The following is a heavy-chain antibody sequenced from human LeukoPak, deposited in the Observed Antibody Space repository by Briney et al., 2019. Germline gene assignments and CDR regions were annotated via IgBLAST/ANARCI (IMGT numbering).Heavy chain of an antibody. Sequence: GGSLRLSCAASGFTFSSYSMNWVRQAPGKGLEWVSSISSSSSYIYYADSVKGRFTISRDNAKNSLYLQMNSLRAEDTAVYYCARGGGALAAGGLQHWGQGTLVTVSS. J-gene: IGHJ1*01. V-gene: IGHV3-21*01. D-gene: IGHD6-13*01. CDR3: ARGGGALAAGGLQH. CDR2: ISSSSSYI. CDR1: GFTFSSYS.